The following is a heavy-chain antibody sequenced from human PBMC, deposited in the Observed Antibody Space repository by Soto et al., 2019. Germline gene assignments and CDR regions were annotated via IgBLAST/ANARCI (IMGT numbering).Heavy chain of an antibody. CDR2: IYPGDSNT. Sequence: SQKTYSKVPVYQFSRLRSGLSRQEAGRSLEGMGIIYPGDSNTKYSPSFQGQVTISADKSISAAFLQWSSLKASDTAMYFCARLPGTYDIWTSGTVLAHWGKRTMVT. V-gene: IGHV5-51*01. CDR3: ARLPGTYDIWTSGTVLAH. D-gene: IGHD3-9*01. J-gene: IGHJ1*01. CDR1: VYQFSRLR.